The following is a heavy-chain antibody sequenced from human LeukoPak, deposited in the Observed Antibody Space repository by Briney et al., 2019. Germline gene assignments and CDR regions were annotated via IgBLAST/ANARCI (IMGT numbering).Heavy chain of an antibody. J-gene: IGHJ3*02. D-gene: IGHD3-22*01. Sequence: ASVKVSCKASGYTFTGYYMHWVRQAPGQGLEWMGWINPNSGGTNYAQKFQGRVTMTRDTSISTAYMELSSLRSEDTAVYYCARVNYYDSSGYNQVAFDIWGQGTMVTVSS. CDR2: INPNSGGT. CDR1: GYTFTGYY. V-gene: IGHV1-2*02. CDR3: ARVNYYDSSGYNQVAFDI.